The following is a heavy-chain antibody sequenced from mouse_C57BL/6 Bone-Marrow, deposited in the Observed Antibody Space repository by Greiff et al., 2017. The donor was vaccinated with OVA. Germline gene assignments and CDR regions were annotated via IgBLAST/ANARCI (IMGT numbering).Heavy chain of an antibody. Sequence: QVQLQQSGPGLVAPSQSLSITCTVSGFSLTSYAISWVRQQPGKGLEWLGVIWTGGGTNYNSALKYSLSISKDNSKCQVFLKMNSLQTDDTARYYCASYDYDGFAYWGQGTLVTVSA. CDR1: GFSLTSYA. CDR3: ASYDYDGFAY. CDR2: IWTGGGT. V-gene: IGHV2-9-1*01. J-gene: IGHJ3*01. D-gene: IGHD2-4*01.